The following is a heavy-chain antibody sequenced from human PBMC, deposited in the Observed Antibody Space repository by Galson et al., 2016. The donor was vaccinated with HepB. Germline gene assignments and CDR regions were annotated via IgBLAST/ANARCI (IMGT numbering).Heavy chain of an antibody. D-gene: IGHD2-2*01. CDR3: ARDLTARPQYASTNYCDY. CDR1: GYTFTNYY. CDR2: INPSGGST. J-gene: IGHJ4*02. V-gene: IGHV1-46*01. Sequence: SVKVSCKASGYTFTNYYMHWVRQAPGQGLEWMGIINPSGGSTTYAQKFQGRVTMTRDTSTSTVYMELSSLRSEDTAVYFYARDLTARPQYASTNYCDYWGQGTLVTVSS.